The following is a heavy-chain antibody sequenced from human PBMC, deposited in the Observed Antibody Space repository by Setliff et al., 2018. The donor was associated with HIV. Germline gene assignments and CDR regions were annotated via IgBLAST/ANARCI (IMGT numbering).Heavy chain of an antibody. D-gene: IGHD2-15*01. CDR2: IYWDNDK. Sequence: SGPTLVNPTQTLTLTCTFSGFSLSTDGVGVGWIRQPPGKALEWLVLIYWDNDKRYSPSLKSRITVTKDPSKNQVVFTMTNMDPVDTGTYCCAHLLSDCSGGNCHSEYFHHWGQGTLVTVSS. J-gene: IGHJ1*01. CDR3: AHLLSDCSGGNCHSEYFHH. CDR1: GFSLSTDGVG. V-gene: IGHV2-5*02.